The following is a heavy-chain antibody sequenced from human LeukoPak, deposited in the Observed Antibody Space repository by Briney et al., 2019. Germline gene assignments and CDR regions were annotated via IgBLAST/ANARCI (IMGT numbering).Heavy chain of an antibody. CDR1: GGSISSYY. D-gene: IGHD3-22*01. V-gene: IGHV4-4*07. CDR3: ARDSEAYYYDSSGYYYSGYYFDY. J-gene: IGHJ4*02. Sequence: SETLSLTCTVPGGSISSYYWSWIRQPAGKGLEWIGRIYTSGSTNYNPSLKSRVTMSVDTSKNQFSLKLSSVTAADTAVYYCARDSEAYYYDSSGYYYSGYYFDYWGQGTLVTVSS. CDR2: IYTSGST.